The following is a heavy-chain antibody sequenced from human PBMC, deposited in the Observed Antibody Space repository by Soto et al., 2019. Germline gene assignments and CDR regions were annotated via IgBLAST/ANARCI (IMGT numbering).Heavy chain of an antibody. D-gene: IGHD3-10*01. CDR1: DGSISSYY. Sequence: QVQLQESGPGLVKPSENLSLTCTVSDGSISSYYWSWIRQPPGKGLEWIGYIYYSGSTDHNPSLKSRVTISVDTSKNQFSLKLSSVTAADTAVYVCARHWYGSGTHYPFDSGGQGTLVTVSS. CDR3: ARHWYGSGTHYPFDS. V-gene: IGHV4-59*08. J-gene: IGHJ4*02. CDR2: IYYSGST.